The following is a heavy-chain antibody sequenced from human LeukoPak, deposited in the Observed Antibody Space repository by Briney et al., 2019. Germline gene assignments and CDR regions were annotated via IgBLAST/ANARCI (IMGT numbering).Heavy chain of an antibody. Sequence: PSETLSLTCTVSGGSISSGSYYWSWIRQPAGKGLEWIGHIYTSGSTNYNPSLKSRVTISVDTSKNQFSLKLSSVTAADTAVYYCARVPPYRELRDPYCSGGSCYSFYYYYYMDVWGKGTTVTVSS. D-gene: IGHD2-15*01. J-gene: IGHJ6*03. CDR2: IYTSGST. CDR3: ARVPPYRELRDPYCSGGSCYSFYYYYYMDV. CDR1: GGSISSGSYY. V-gene: IGHV4-61*09.